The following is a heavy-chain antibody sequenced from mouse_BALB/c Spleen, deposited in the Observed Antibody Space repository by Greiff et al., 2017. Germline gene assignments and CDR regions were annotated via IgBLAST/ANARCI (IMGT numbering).Heavy chain of an antibody. J-gene: IGHJ4*01. CDR3: ARDYYRYPYAMDY. V-gene: IGHV1S56*01. Sequence: QVQLKESGPELVKPGASVRISCKASGYTFTSYYIHWVKQRPGQGLEWIGWIYPGNVNTKYNEKFKGKATLTADKSSSTAYMQLSSLTSEDSAVYFCARDYYRYPYAMDYWGQGTSVTVSA. CDR2: IYPGNVNT. CDR1: GYTFTSYY. D-gene: IGHD2-14*01.